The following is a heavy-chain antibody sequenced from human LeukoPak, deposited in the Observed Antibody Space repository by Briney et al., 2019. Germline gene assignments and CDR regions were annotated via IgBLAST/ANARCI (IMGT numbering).Heavy chain of an antibody. Sequence: GGSLRLSCAASGFTFSSYSMNWVRQAPGKGLEWVSYISSSSNFIYYADSVKGRFTISRDNPTYSVYLQMNSLSAEDTAAYYCVRDGVVGATARTYHFDYWGQGALVTVSS. CDR2: ISSSSNFI. D-gene: IGHD1-26*01. CDR3: VRDGVVGATARTYHFDY. V-gene: IGHV3-21*01. CDR1: GFTFSSYS. J-gene: IGHJ4*02.